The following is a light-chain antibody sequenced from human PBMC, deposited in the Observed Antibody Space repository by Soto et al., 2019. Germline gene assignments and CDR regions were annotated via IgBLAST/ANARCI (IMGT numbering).Light chain of an antibody. CDR3: QQYKSAT. Sequence: DIQMTQSPSTLSASVGDRVTITCRASQSIFNWLAWYQQKPGKAPNLLIFDASSLQSGVPSRFSSSGSGTEFTLTISSLQPDYSATYYCQQYKSATFGQRTKLEIK. CDR2: DAS. CDR1: QSIFNW. J-gene: IGKJ2*01. V-gene: IGKV1-5*01.